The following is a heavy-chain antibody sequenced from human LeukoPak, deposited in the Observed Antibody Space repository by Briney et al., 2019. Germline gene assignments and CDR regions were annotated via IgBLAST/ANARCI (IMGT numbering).Heavy chain of an antibody. D-gene: IGHD6-19*01. CDR1: GGSISSSSYY. J-gene: IGHJ4*02. Sequence: PSETLSLTCTVSGGSISSSSYYWGWIRQPPGKGLEWIGSIYYSGSTYYNPSLKSRVTISVDTSKNQFSLKLSSVTAADTAVYYCARHPGRIAVAGFDYWGQGTLVTVSS. CDR2: IYYSGST. CDR3: ARHPGRIAVAGFDY. V-gene: IGHV4-39*01.